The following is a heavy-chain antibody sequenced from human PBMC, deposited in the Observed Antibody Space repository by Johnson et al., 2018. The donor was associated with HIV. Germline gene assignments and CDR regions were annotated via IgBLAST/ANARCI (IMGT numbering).Heavy chain of an antibody. J-gene: IGHJ3*02. CDR3: AREGTTGRNDAFDI. V-gene: IGHV3-20*04. D-gene: IGHD1-1*01. CDR2: INWNGGST. CDR1: GFTFDDYG. Sequence: VQLVESGGGVVRPGGSLRLSCVASGFTFDDYGMTWVRQAPGKGLEWVSGINWNGGSTDYADSVSGRFTISRDNAKNSLYLQMNNLRAEDTALYYCAREGTTGRNDAFDIWGQGTMVTVSS.